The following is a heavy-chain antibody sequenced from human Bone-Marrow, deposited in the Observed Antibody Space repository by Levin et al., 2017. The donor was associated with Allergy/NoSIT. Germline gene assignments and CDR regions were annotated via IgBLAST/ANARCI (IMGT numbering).Heavy chain of an antibody. CDR3: ARVTLYIVGATRWFHP. Sequence: GGSLRLSCVGSGFSFSHYEMVWVRQAPGKGLEWISYASSSGHTVYYADSVKGRFTISRDNAGNSLYLQMDSLRAEDTAFYYCARVTLYIVGATRWFHPWGQGTLVTVSS. CDR1: GFSFSHYE. D-gene: IGHD1-26*01. V-gene: IGHV3-48*03. J-gene: IGHJ5*02. CDR2: ASSSGHTV.